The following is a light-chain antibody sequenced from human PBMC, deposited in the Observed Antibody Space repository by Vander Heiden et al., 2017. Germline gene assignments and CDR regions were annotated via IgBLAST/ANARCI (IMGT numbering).Light chain of an antibody. Sequence: DIQLTQSPSFLSASVGDRVTITCRASQGISSYLAWYQQKPGQAPKLLIYAASTLQSGVPSRFSGSGSGTEFTLTISSLQPEDFATYYCQQLNSYPRGTFGGGTKVEIK. V-gene: IGKV1-9*01. J-gene: IGKJ4*01. CDR3: QQLNSYPRGT. CDR2: AAS. CDR1: QGISSY.